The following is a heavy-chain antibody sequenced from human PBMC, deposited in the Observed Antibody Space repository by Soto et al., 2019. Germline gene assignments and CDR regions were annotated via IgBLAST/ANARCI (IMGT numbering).Heavy chain of an antibody. V-gene: IGHV3-66*01. D-gene: IGHD6-6*01. CDR3: ARVPSSATTSYYYMDV. Sequence: GGSLRLSCAVSGFTVSSNYMSWVRQAPGKGLEWVSILYAGGLTYYADSVKGRFTISRDNSKNTLYLQMNSLRAEDTGVYYCARVPSSATTSYYYMDVWGKGTTVTVSS. CDR2: LYAGGLT. J-gene: IGHJ6*03. CDR1: GFTVSSNY.